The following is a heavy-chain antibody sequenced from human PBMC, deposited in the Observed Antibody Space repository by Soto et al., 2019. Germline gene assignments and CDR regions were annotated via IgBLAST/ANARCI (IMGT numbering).Heavy chain of an antibody. V-gene: IGHV3-23*01. D-gene: IGHD6-19*01. CDR2: ISGSGASP. Sequence: GSLRLSCAASGFTFSTYTMIWVRRAPGKGLEWVSAISGSGASPSYADSVQGRFTISRDNSRNTLSLQMNSLRVEDTAVYYCAKDLGQWLGNAFDIWGQGTMVTVSS. CDR1: GFTFSTYT. J-gene: IGHJ3*02. CDR3: AKDLGQWLGNAFDI.